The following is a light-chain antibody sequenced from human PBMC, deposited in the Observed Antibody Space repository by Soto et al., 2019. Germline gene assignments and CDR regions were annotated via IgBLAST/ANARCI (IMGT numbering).Light chain of an antibody. V-gene: IGKV3D-15*01. CDR2: DTS. J-gene: IGKJ4*01. CDR3: QQVNSYPLT. CDR1: QTVSSR. Sequence: EILITQSPATLSVSPGERATLSCWASQTVSSRLAWYQHKPGQAPRLLIYDTSNRATGIPARFSGSGSGTEFTLTISSLQPEDFAAYYCQQVNSYPLTFGGGTKVDIK.